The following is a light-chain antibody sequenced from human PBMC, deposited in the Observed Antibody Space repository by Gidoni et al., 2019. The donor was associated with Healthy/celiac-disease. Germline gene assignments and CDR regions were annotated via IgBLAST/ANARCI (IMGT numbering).Light chain of an antibody. V-gene: IGKV1-39*01. Sequence: DIQTTQSPSSLSASVGDRVTITCRASQSISSYLNWYQQKPGKAPKLLIYAASSLQSGVPSRFSGSGSGTDFTLTISSLQPEDFATYYCQQSYSTPWTFXQXTKMEIK. CDR1: QSISSY. CDR3: QQSYSTPWT. CDR2: AAS. J-gene: IGKJ1*01.